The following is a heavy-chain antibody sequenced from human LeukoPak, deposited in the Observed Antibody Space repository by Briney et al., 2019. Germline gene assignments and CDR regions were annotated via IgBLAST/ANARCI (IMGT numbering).Heavy chain of an antibody. D-gene: IGHD3-16*01. CDR2: INSGGSAV. CDR3: ARVGARGDWFDY. J-gene: IGHJ5*01. Sequence: GRSLRLSCAASGFTFSTYNMLWVRQTPGKGLEWHYYINSGGSAVHYADSVKDRFTFSRDNAKSSVYLQMNSLRVEDTGIYYCARVGARGDWFDYWGQGTRVTVSS. V-gene: IGHV3-48*01. CDR1: GFTFSTYN.